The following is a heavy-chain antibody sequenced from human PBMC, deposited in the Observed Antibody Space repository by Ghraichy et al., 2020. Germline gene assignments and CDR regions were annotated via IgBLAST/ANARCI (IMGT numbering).Heavy chain of an antibody. CDR1: GFTFSSYS. CDR3: ARDRDIVLMGSGGGMDV. V-gene: IGHV3-21*01. Sequence: GGSLRLSCAASGFTFSSYSMNWVRQAPGKGLEWVSSISSSSSYIYYADSVKGRFTISRDNAKNSLYLQMNSLRAEDTAVYYCARDRDIVLMGSGGGMDVWGQGTTVTVSS. CDR2: ISSSSSYI. D-gene: IGHD2-8*01. J-gene: IGHJ6*02.